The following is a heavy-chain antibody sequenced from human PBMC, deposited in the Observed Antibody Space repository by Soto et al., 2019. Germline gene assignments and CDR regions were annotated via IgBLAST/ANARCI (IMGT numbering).Heavy chain of an antibody. V-gene: IGHV3-11*04. J-gene: IGHJ4*02. D-gene: IGHD6-6*01. CDR2: ISRSGSTI. Sequence: GGSLRLSCTASGFPFSDYYMSWIRQAPGKGLEWVSYISRSGSTIYYADSVKGRFTISRDNAKNTLYLQMNSLRAEDTAVYYCASGGSSLNFDSWGQGTQVTVSS. CDR3: ASGGSSLNFDS. CDR1: GFPFSDYY.